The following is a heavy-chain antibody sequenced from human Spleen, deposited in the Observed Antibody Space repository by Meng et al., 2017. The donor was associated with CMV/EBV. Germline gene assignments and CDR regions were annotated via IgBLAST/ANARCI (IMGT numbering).Heavy chain of an antibody. CDR3: ARANENVVVPAATYFDY. J-gene: IGHJ4*02. Sequence: GTFSSYAISWVRQAPGQGLEWMGGIIPIFGTANYAQKFRGRVTITTDESTSTAYMELSSLRSEDTAVYYCARANENVVVPAATYFDYWGQGTLVTVSS. D-gene: IGHD2-2*01. CDR2: IIPIFGTA. CDR1: GTFSSYA. V-gene: IGHV1-69*05.